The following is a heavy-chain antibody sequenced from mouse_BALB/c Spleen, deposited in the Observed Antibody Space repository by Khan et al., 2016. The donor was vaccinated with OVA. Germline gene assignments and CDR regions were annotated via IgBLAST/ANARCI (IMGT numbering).Heavy chain of an antibody. CDR3: TPNYVRNYYSMDY. J-gene: IGHJ4*01. CDR1: GFTFSDAW. CDR2: IRSKAINHAT. V-gene: IGHV6-6*01. D-gene: IGHD1-1*01. Sequence: EVKLEESGGGLVQPGGSMKLSCAASGFTFSDAWMYWVRQSPERGLEWVAEIRSKAINHATYYAESVRGRFTISRDASKSSVYLQMTNLRPEDIGNYDCTPNYVRNYYSMDYWGQGTSVTVSS.